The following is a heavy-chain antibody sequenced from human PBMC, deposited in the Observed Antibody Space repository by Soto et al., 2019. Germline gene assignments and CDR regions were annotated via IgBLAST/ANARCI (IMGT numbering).Heavy chain of an antibody. CDR3: ARGTPTPGVDY. Sequence: QVQLVESGGGVVQPGRSLRLSCAASGFSFRSYGMHWVRQAPTKGLEWLAFISHDGTDKYYGDSVKGRFTISRDNSENSLYLQMDRLRAEDTALYYCARGTPTPGVDYWGQGNLVTVSS. CDR1: GFSFRSYG. CDR2: ISHDGTDK. D-gene: IGHD7-27*01. V-gene: IGHV3-30*03. J-gene: IGHJ4*02.